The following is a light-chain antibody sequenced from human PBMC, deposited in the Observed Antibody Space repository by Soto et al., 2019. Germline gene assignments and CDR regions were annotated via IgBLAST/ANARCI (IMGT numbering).Light chain of an antibody. CDR3: MQAQQTPYT. Sequence: DIVMTQSPLSLPVTPGEPASISCRSSQSLLHSNGYNYLDWYLQKPGQSPQLLIYLGSNRASGVPDRFSGSGSGTDFTLKISRVEAEDVGVYYCMQAQQTPYTFGRGTKLEIK. CDR1: QSLLHSNGYNY. V-gene: IGKV2-28*01. CDR2: LGS. J-gene: IGKJ2*01.